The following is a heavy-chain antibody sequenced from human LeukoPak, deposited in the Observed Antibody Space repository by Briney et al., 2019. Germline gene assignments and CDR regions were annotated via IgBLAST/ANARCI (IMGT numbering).Heavy chain of an antibody. D-gene: IGHD3-10*01. Sequence: GGSLRLSCAASGFTFSSYWMSWVRQAPGKGLEWVANIKQDGSEKYYVDSVKGRFTISRDNAKNSVYLQMNSLRVEDTSLYYCARTGSDYYFNYYYMDVWGKGTTVTVSS. CDR2: IKQDGSEK. J-gene: IGHJ6*03. CDR3: ARTGSDYYFNYYYMDV. CDR1: GFTFSSYW. V-gene: IGHV3-7*01.